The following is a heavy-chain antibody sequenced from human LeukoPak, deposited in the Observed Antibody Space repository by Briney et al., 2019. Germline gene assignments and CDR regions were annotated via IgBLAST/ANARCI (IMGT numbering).Heavy chain of an antibody. CDR1: GFTFYDYA. V-gene: IGHV3-9*01. CDR3: AKVRGYGDPFDY. J-gene: IGHJ4*02. CDR2: ISWNSGSI. Sequence: GRSLRLSCAASGFTFYDYAMHWVRHAPGKGLEWVSGISWNSGSIGYADSVKGRFTISRDNAKNSLYLQMNSLRAEDTALYYCAKVRGYGDPFDYWGQGTLVTVSS. D-gene: IGHD4-17*01.